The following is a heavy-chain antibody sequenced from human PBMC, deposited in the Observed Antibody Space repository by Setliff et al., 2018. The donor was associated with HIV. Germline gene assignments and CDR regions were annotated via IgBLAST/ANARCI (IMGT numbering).Heavy chain of an antibody. CDR2: INPSGGST. V-gene: IGHV1-46*01. Sequence: GASVKVSCKASGYTFTSYYMHWVRQAPGQGLEWMGIINPSGGSTSYAQKFQGRVTMTRDTSTSTVYMELSSLRSEDTAVYYCAREETPTGSSSWPMSDAFDIWGQRTMVTVSS. CDR3: AREETPTGSSSWPMSDAFDI. CDR1: GYTFTSYY. J-gene: IGHJ3*02. D-gene: IGHD6-13*01.